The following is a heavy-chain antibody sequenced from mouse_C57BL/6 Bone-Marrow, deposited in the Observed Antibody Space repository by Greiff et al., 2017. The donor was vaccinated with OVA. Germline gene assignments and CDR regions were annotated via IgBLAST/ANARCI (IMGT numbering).Heavy chain of an antibody. CDR1: GYAFSSSW. CDR2: IYPGSGST. Sequence: VQLQQSGPELVKPGASVKISCKASGYAFSSSWITWVKQRPGQGLEWIGDIYPGSGSTNYNEKFKSKATLTVDTSSSTAYMQLSSLTSEDSAVYYCARTTRFAYWGQGTLVTVSA. D-gene: IGHD2-12*01. V-gene: IGHV1-55*01. CDR3: ARTTRFAY. J-gene: IGHJ3*01.